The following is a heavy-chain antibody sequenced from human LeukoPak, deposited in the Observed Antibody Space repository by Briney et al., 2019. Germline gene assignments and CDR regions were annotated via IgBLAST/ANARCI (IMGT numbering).Heavy chain of an antibody. CDR2: ISWNSGSI. D-gene: IGHD6-13*01. J-gene: IGHJ4*02. CDR3: AKVSELEFNPEYSSSSFDY. CDR1: GFTFDDYA. Sequence: TGGSLRLSCAASGFTFDDYAMHWVRQAPGKGLEWVSGISWNSGSIGYADSVKGRFTISRDNAKNSLYLQMNSLRAEDTALYYCAKVSELEFNPEYSSSSFDYWGQGTLVTVSS. V-gene: IGHV3-9*01.